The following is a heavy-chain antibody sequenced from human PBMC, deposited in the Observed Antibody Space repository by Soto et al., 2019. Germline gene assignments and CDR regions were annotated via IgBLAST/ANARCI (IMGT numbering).Heavy chain of an antibody. CDR3: ARGGSSWSAEYYQH. CDR1: GYTFSSYG. D-gene: IGHD6-13*01. V-gene: IGHV1-18*01. CDR2: ISGYNGNT. Sequence: ASVKVSCKASGYTFSSYGISWVRQAPGQGPEWMGWISGYNGNTNYAQTLQGRVTMTTDTSTSTAYMELRSLRSDDTAIYYCARGGSSWSAEYYQHWGQGTLVTVS. J-gene: IGHJ1*01.